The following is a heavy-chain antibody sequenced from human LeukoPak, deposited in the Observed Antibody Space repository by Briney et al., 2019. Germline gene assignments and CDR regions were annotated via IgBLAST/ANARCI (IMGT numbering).Heavy chain of an antibody. CDR3: ARNSGDY. V-gene: IGHV4-4*07. CDR1: GGSISDFY. J-gene: IGHJ4*02. Sequence: SETLSLTCSVSGGSISDFYWSWIRQPAGKGLEWIGRIYTSGNTNYNPSLKSRVTMSLDASKNLFSLKLSSVTAADTAVYYCARNSGDYWGQGTLVTVSS. D-gene: IGHD4-23*01. CDR2: IYTSGNT.